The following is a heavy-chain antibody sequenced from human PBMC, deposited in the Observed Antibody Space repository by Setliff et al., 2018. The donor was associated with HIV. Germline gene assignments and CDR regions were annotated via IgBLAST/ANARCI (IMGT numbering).Heavy chain of an antibody. CDR3: ARVPSGAAGLVRAGFYF. V-gene: IGHV1-24*01. J-gene: IGHJ4*01. D-gene: IGHD6-25*01. Sequence: GASVKVSCKVSGHTLTELSMHWVRQAPGKGLEWMGGFDPEKSEKIYAQKFQDRVTVTTDTSTNTTYMELRGLRSDDTATYYCARVPSGAAGLVRAGFYFWGQGTLVTVSS. CDR2: FDPEKSEK. CDR1: GHTLTELS.